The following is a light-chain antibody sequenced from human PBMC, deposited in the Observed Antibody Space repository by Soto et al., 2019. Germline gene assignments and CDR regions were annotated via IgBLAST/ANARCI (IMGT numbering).Light chain of an antibody. Sequence: EILLTQSPGTLSLSPGETAILSCRASQSVNSNYLAWYQQKPGQAPRLLIYGASSRATGVPNRFSGSGSGIDFTLTIGSLEPEDFAVYYCHQYGLLPRHPFGQGTKLEIK. CDR3: HQYGLLPRHP. CDR2: GAS. CDR1: QSVNSNY. V-gene: IGKV3-20*01. J-gene: IGKJ2*01.